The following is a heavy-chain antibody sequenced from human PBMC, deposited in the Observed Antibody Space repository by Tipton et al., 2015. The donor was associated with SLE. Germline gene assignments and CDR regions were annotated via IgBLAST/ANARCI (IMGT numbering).Heavy chain of an antibody. CDR1: GFTFSSYA. CDR2: IYGDGSST. D-gene: IGHD5-12*01. Sequence: GSLRLSYAASGFTFSSYAMNWVRQAPGKGLEWVSGIYGDGSSTYYADSVRGRFTISRDNSKNTLYLQMHSLRAEDTAVYYCAKDIVATTPIYGMDVWGQGTTVTVSS. J-gene: IGHJ6*02. CDR3: AKDIVATTPIYGMDV. V-gene: IGHV3-23*03.